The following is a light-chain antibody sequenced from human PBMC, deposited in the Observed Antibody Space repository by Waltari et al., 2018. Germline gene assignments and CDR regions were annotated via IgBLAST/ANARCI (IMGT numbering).Light chain of an antibody. CDR1: QSVNGA. CDR2: HAS. CDR3: QHYLRLPVT. J-gene: IGKJ1*01. V-gene: IGKV3-20*01. Sequence: EIVLTQSPGTLSLSQGEGATLSCRASQSVNGALAWYQQKPGQAPRLLIYHASNRATGIPDRFSGSGSGTDFSLTISRLEPEDFAVYYCQHYLRLPVTFGQGTKVEI.